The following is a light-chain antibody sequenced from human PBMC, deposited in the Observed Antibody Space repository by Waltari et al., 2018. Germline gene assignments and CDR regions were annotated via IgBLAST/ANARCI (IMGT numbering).Light chain of an antibody. V-gene: IGLV2-14*03. CDR1: SRDVGAYNF. CDR2: DVT. Sequence: QSALTQPASVSGSPGQSITISCTGTSRDVGAYNFLSWYLQHPGKVPKLIIYDVTNRPSGVSGRFSGSKSGNTASLTISGLQGEDEADYFCTSYTSADTYIFGTGTTVTVL. J-gene: IGLJ1*01. CDR3: TSYTSADTYI.